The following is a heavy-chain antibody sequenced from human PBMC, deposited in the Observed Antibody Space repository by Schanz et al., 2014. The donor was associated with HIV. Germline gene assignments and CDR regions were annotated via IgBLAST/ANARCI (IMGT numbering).Heavy chain of an antibody. CDR1: GFTFSTYA. CDR3: ANTEFPYSSSSDYYYGMDV. CDR2: ISGSGGST. V-gene: IGHV3-23*01. Sequence: EVQLLESGGGLVQPGGSLRLSCAASGFTFSTYAMNWVRQAPGKGLEWVSGISGSGGSTYYADSVKGRFTISRDNAKNSLYLQMNSLRAEDTAVYYCANTEFPYSSSSDYYYGMDVWGQGTTVTVSS. D-gene: IGHD6-6*01. J-gene: IGHJ6*02.